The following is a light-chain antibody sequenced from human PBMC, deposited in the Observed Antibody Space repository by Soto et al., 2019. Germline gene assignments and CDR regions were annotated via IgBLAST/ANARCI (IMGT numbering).Light chain of an antibody. CDR1: QSLVYSDGNTY. Sequence: DVVMTQSPLSLPVTLGQPASISCRSSQSLVYSDGNTYLNWFQQRPGQSPRRLIYKVFDRDSGVPDSFSGSGSGTDFTLKISRVEAGDVGVYYCMQGTHWPYTFGQGTKLEIK. CDR3: MQGTHWPYT. CDR2: KVF. V-gene: IGKV2-30*01. J-gene: IGKJ2*01.